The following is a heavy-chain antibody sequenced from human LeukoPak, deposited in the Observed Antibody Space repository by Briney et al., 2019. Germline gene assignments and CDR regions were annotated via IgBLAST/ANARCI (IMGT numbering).Heavy chain of an antibody. Sequence: SETLSLTCSVYGGSFSGYYWSWIRQPPGKGLEWIGEINHSGSTNYNPSLKSRVTISVDASKNQFSLKLSSVTAADAAVYYCARGFGSGSYYNYWGQGTLVTVSS. CDR2: INHSGST. CDR1: GGSFSGYY. D-gene: IGHD3-10*01. V-gene: IGHV4-34*01. CDR3: ARGFGSGSYYNY. J-gene: IGHJ4*02.